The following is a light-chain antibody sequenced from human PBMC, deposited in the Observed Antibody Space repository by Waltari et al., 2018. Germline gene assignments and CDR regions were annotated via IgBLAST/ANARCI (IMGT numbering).Light chain of an antibody. V-gene: IGLV2-8*01. CDR3: SAHGGANNFYV. J-gene: IGLJ1*01. CDR2: EVS. Sequence: QSALTQPPSASGSPGQSVAISCTGTSSDVGAYNLVSWYQQHPGKVPKLLIFEVSKRPSGVPDRFSGSKSGNMASLTISVLQAEDEADYYCSAHGGANNFYVFGTGTTVSVL. CDR1: SSDVGAYNL.